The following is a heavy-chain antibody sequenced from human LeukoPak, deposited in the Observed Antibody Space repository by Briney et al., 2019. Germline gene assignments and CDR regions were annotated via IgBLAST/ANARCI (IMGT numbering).Heavy chain of an antibody. Sequence: SETLSLTCTVSGGSISSGGYYWSSIRQHPGKGLEWIGYIYYSGSTYYNPSLKSRVTISVDTSKNQFSLKLSSVTAADTAVYYCARDSNPSDAFDIWGQGTMVTVSS. CDR3: ARDSNPSDAFDI. CDR2: IYYSGST. V-gene: IGHV4-31*03. J-gene: IGHJ3*02. CDR1: GGSISSGGYY.